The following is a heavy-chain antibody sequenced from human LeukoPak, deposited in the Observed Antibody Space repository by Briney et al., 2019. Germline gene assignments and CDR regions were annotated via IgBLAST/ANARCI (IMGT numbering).Heavy chain of an antibody. D-gene: IGHD3-22*01. CDR1: GFTFSSYA. J-gene: IGHJ4*02. V-gene: IGHV3-15*01. CDR3: STTYYYDSSEGY. Sequence: TGGSLRLSCAASGFTFSSYAMSWVRQAPGKGLEWVGRIKSKTDGGTTDYAAPVKGRFTISRDDSKNTLYLQMNSLKTEDTAVYYCSTTYYYDSSEGYWGQGTLVTVSS. CDR2: IKSKTDGGTT.